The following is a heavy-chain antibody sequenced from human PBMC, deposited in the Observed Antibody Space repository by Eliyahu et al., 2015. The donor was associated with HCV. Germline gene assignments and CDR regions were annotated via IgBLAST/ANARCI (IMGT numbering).Heavy chain of an antibody. CDR3: ARGPGGRITIFGVAQVDV. V-gene: IGHV1-69*01. CDR2: IIPIFGTA. Sequence: CKASGGTFSSYAISWVRQAPGQGLEWMGGIIPIFGTANYAQKFQGRVTITADESTSTAYMELSSLRSEDTAVYYCARGPGGRITIFGVAQVDVWGQGTTVTVSS. CDR1: GGTFSSYA. J-gene: IGHJ6*02. D-gene: IGHD3-3*01.